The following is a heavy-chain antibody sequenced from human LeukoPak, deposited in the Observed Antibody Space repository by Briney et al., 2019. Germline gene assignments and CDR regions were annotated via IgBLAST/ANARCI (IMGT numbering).Heavy chain of an antibody. D-gene: IGHD2-2*01. Sequence: SETLSLTCTVSGGSISSGSYYWSWIRQPAGKGLEWIGRIYTSGSTNYNPSLKSRVTMSVDTSKNQFSLKLSSVTAADTAVYYCARGRDCSSTSCYDPYYYMDVWGKGTTVTVSS. CDR1: GGSISSGSYY. J-gene: IGHJ6*03. V-gene: IGHV4-61*02. CDR2: IYTSGST. CDR3: ARGRDCSSTSCYDPYYYMDV.